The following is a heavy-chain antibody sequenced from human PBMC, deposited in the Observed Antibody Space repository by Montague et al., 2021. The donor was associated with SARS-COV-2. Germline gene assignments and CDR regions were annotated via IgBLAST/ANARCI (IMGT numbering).Heavy chain of an antibody. CDR1: GGSISPYY. J-gene: IGHJ4*02. D-gene: IGHD6-13*01. CDR2: IYYSGST. CDR3: ASGIWYAN. V-gene: IGHV4-59*01. Sequence: SETLSLTCTVSGGSISPYYWNWIRQSPGKGLEWIGDIYYSGSTTYNPSLESRVTISVDTSKNQFSLRLSSVTAADTAVYYCASGIWYANWGQGILVTVSS.